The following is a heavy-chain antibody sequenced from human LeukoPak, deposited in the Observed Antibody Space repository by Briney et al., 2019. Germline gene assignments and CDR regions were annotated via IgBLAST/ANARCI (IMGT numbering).Heavy chain of an antibody. J-gene: IGHJ4*02. Sequence: SETLSLTCTVSGGSISSYYWSWIRQPPGKGLEWIGYIYYSGSTNYNPSLKSRVTISVDTSKNQFSLELSSVTAADTAVYYCARLTTGYSSSWYFDYWGQGTLVTVSS. D-gene: IGHD6-13*01. CDR2: IYYSGST. CDR3: ARLTTGYSSSWYFDY. CDR1: GGSISSYY. V-gene: IGHV4-59*08.